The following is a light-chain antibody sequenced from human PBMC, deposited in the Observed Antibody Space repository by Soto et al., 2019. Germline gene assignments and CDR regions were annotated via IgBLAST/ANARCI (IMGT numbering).Light chain of an antibody. CDR1: SGSIASNY. CDR2: EDN. V-gene: IGLV6-57*04. J-gene: IGLJ2*01. CDR3: QSYDSSNPVV. Sequence: NFMLTQPHSVSESPGKTVTISCTRSSGSIASNYVQWYQQRPGSAPTTVIYEDNQRPSGVPDRFSGSIDSSSNSASLTISXXXXXDEADYYCQSYDSSNPVVXGGGTKLTVL.